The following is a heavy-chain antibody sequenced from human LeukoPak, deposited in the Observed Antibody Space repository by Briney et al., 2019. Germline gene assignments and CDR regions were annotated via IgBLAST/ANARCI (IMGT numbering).Heavy chain of an antibody. D-gene: IGHD5-18*01. CDR3: TTGLQNGYSYEESDYYYGMDV. Sequence: PGGSLRLSCAASGFTFSNAWMSWVRQAPGKGLEWVGRIKSKTDGGTTDYAAPVKGRFTISRDDSKNTLYLQMNSLKTEDTAVCYCTTGLQNGYSYEESDYYYGMDVWGQGTTVTVSS. CDR2: IKSKTDGGTT. CDR1: GFTFSNAW. V-gene: IGHV3-15*01. J-gene: IGHJ6*02.